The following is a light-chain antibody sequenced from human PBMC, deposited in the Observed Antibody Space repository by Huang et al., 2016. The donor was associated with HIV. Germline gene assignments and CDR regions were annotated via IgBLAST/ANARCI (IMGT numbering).Light chain of an antibody. Sequence: EVVLTQSPATLSLSPGERATLSCRARQSVTNFLAWYQQKPGQPPRLLIYDASTRATGIPPMCSGSGSGTDFTLTISILEPEDFAVYYCQQRNDWPPYTFGQGTRLEIK. CDR3: QQRNDWPPYT. CDR2: DAS. V-gene: IGKV3-11*01. CDR1: QSVTNF. J-gene: IGKJ2*01.